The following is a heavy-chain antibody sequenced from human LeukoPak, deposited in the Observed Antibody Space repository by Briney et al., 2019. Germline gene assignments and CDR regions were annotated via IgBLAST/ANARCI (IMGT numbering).Heavy chain of an antibody. CDR1: GGTFSSYA. Sequence: GSSVKVSCKASGGTFSSYAISWVRQAPGQGLEWMGRIIPIFGTANYAQKFQGRVTTTTDESTSTAYMELSSLRSEDTAVYYCASYKCSGGSCYLDYWGQGTLVTVSS. D-gene: IGHD2-15*01. CDR3: ASYKCSGGSCYLDY. J-gene: IGHJ4*02. V-gene: IGHV1-69*05. CDR2: IIPIFGTA.